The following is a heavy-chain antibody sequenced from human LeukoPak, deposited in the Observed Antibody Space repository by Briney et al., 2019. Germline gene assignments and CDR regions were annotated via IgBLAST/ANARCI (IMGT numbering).Heavy chain of an antibody. D-gene: IGHD3-10*01. CDR2: IYTSGST. CDR3: ARVGSRNYYGSGRYYNELRGAFDM. V-gene: IGHV4-4*07. J-gene: IGHJ3*02. Sequence: SETLSLTCTVSGGSISSYYWSWIRQPAGKGLEWIGRIYTSGSTNYNPSLKSRVTMSVDTSKNQFSLKLISVTAADTAVYYCARVGSRNYYGSGRYYNELRGAFDMWGQGTMVTVSS. CDR1: GGSISSYY.